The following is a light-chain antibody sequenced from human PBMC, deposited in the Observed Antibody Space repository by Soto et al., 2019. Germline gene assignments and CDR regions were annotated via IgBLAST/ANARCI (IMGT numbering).Light chain of an antibody. CDR1: SSDVDGYNY. J-gene: IGLJ2*01. CDR3: CSYTGSNPLV. V-gene: IGLV2-11*01. Sequence: QSALTQPRSVSGSPGQSVTISCTGTSSDVDGYNYVSWYQQHPGKAPKLMIYDVSKRPSGVPDRFSGSKSGNTASLTISGLQAEDEADYYCCSYTGSNPLVFGGGTKLTVL. CDR2: DVS.